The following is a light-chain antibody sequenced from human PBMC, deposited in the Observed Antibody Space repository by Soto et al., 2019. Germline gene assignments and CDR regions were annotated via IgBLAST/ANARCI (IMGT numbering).Light chain of an antibody. CDR1: SSDVGGYNF. V-gene: IGLV2-14*03. CDR2: DVS. CDR3: SSFTSSDTLVV. Sequence: HYALTQPASVSGSPGQSITISCTGTSSDVGGYNFVSWYQHHPAKAPKLMIYDVSNRPSGVSNRFSGSKSGNTASLTISGLQAEDEAHYYCSSFTSSDTLVVFGGGTKVTV. J-gene: IGLJ2*01.